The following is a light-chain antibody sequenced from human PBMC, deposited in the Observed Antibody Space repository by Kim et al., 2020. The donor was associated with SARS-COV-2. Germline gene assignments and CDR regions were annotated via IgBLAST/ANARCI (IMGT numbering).Light chain of an antibody. CDR2: HNS. CDR1: KLGDKY. Sequence: SYELTQPPSVSVSPGQTASITCSGDKLGDKYVCWYQQKPGQSPVLVIYHNSQRPSGIPERFSGSNSGNTANLTISGTQAMDEADYYCQAWDSNTGVVFGGGTKLTVL. V-gene: IGLV3-1*01. J-gene: IGLJ2*01. CDR3: QAWDSNTGVV.